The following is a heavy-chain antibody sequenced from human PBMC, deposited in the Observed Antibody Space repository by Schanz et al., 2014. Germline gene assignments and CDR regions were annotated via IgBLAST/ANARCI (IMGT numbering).Heavy chain of an antibody. CDR3: ARAKRFGDMDV. J-gene: IGHJ6*02. CDR2: ISPYNGNT. Sequence: QVQLIQSGAEVKKPGASVKVSCTASGYTFTSYGINWVRQAPGQGLEWMGWISPYNGNTNYAQKLQGRVTMTADTSTSTAYMDLRSLRSDDTAVYYCARAKRFGDMDVWGRGTTVTVSS. CDR1: GYTFTSYG. V-gene: IGHV1-18*01. D-gene: IGHD3-10*01.